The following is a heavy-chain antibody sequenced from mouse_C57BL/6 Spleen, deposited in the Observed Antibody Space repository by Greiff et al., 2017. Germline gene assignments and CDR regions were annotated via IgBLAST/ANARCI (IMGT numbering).Heavy chain of an antibody. CDR1: GYSFTGYY. V-gene: IGHV1-42*01. J-gene: IGHJ1*03. CDR3: ARWDYSNSYWYFDV. Sequence: EVTLLESGPELVKPGASVKISCKASGYSFTGYYMNWVKQSPEKSLEWIGEINPSTGGTTYNQKFKAKATLTVDKSSSTAYMQLKSLTSEDSAVYYCARWDYSNSYWYFDVWGTGTTVTVSS. D-gene: IGHD2-5*01. CDR2: INPSTGGT.